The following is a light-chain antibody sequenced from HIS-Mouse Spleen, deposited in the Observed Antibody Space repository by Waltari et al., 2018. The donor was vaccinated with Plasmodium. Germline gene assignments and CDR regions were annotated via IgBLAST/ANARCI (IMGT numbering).Light chain of an antibody. CDR3: YSTDSSGNHRV. CDR2: EDS. Sequence: SYELTQPPSVSVSPGQTARITCPGDALPQKYAYWYQQKSGQATVLVIYEDSKRPPGIPERFSGSSSGTMATLTISGAQVEDEADYYCYSTDSSGNHRVFGGGTKLTVL. J-gene: IGLJ3*02. CDR1: ALPQKY. V-gene: IGLV3-10*01.